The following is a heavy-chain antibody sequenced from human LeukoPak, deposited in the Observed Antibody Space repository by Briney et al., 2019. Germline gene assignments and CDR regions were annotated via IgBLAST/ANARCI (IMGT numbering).Heavy chain of an antibody. CDR1: GFTFDDYA. CDR2: ISWNSRTI. V-gene: IGHV3-9*01. CDR3: ARVRWLSAAGTEGNFDY. J-gene: IGHJ4*02. D-gene: IGHD6-13*01. Sequence: GGSLRLSCAASGFTFDDYAMHWVRQVPGKGLEWVSLISWNSRTIYYADSVKGRFTISRDNAKNSLYLQMNSLRAEDTAVYYCARVRWLSAAGTEGNFDYWGQGTLGTVSS.